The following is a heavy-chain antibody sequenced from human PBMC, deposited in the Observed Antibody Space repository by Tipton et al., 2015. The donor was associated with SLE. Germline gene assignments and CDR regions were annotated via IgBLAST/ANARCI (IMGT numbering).Heavy chain of an antibody. Sequence: SLRLSCAASGFTVRSNYMSWVRQAPGKGLEWVSDIYSGDGTNYADSVKGRFTISRDNAKNSLYLQMNSLRAEDTAVYYCARTLNWGQGTLVTVSS. CDR1: GFTVRSNY. J-gene: IGHJ4*02. V-gene: IGHV3-53*01. CDR2: IYSGDGT. CDR3: ARTLN. D-gene: IGHD3-16*01.